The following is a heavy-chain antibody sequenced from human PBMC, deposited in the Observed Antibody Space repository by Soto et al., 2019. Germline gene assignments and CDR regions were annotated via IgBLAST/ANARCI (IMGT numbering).Heavy chain of an antibody. Sequence: ASVNVSCKASGYTFTSYGISWVRQAPGQGLEWMGWISAYNGNTNYAQKLQGRVTMTTDTSTSTAYMELRSLRSDDTAVYYCARAPLLWCGEFLSSVFDIWGKGKMVTVSS. CDR3: ARAPLLWCGEFLSSVFDI. D-gene: IGHD3-10*01. CDR2: ISAYNGNT. CDR1: GYTFTSYG. J-gene: IGHJ3*02. V-gene: IGHV1-18*01.